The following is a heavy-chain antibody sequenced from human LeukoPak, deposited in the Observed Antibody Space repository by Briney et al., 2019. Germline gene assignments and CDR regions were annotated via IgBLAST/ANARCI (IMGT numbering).Heavy chain of an antibody. CDR2: IKSRTDGGTT. D-gene: IGHD3-10*01. Sequence: PGGSLRLSCAASGFPFIKAWMSWVRQAPGKGLEWVGRIKSRTDGGTTDYAALGKGRFTISRDDSKKTVYLQMNSLQIEDTAVYYCTTDSGVLLWFGESPPNWFDPWGQGTLVTVSS. J-gene: IGHJ5*02. CDR3: TTDSGVLLWFGESPPNWFDP. V-gene: IGHV3-15*01. CDR1: GFPFIKAW.